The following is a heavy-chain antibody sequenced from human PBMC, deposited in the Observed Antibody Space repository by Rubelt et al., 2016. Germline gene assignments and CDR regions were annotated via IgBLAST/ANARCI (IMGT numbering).Heavy chain of an antibody. J-gene: IGHJ5*02. V-gene: IGHV5-10-1*01. CDR2: IDPSDSYT. CDR3: ARHAGDGGNSEDWFDP. Sequence: EVLLVQSGAEVKKPGESLRISCKGSGYSFTSYWISWVRQMPGKGLEWMGRIDPSDSYTNYSPSVHGHVSISADKSISTAYLQWSSLKASDTAMYYCARHAGDGGNSEDWFDPWGQGTLVTVSS. CDR1: GYSFTSYW. D-gene: IGHD4-23*01.